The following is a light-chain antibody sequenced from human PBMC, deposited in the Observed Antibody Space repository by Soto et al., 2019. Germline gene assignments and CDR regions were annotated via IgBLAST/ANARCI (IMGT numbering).Light chain of an antibody. CDR3: HQYKTWPRT. CDR2: DAS. V-gene: IGKV3-15*01. Sequence: EIVMTQSPPTLSLSPGEGATLSCRASQSVSRNLAWYQQKLGQAPRLLIYDASTRSTGIPARFSGSGSGTEFTLTISSLQSEDFALYYCHQYKTWPRTFGQGTKV. CDR1: QSVSRN. J-gene: IGKJ1*01.